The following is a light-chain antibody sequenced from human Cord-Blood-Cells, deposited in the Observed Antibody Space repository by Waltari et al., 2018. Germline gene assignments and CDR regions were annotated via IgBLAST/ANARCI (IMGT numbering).Light chain of an antibody. V-gene: IGKV4-1*01. J-gene: IGKJ2*01. CDR3: QQYYSTPRT. CDR2: WAS. Sequence: PDSLAVSLGERATINCKSSQSVLYSSNNKNYLAWYQQKPGQPPKLLIYWASTRESGVPDRFSGSGSGTDFTLTISSLQAEDVAVYYCQQYYSTPRTFGQGTKLEIK. CDR1: QSVLYSSNNKNY.